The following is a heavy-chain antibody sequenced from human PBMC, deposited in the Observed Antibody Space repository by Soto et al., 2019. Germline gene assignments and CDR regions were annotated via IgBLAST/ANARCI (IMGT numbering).Heavy chain of an antibody. Sequence: QVQLVESGGGVVQPGRSLRLSCAASGFTFSSYGMHWVRQAPGKGLEWVAVIWYDGSNKYYADSVKGRFTISRDNSKNTLYLQMNSLRAEDTAVYYCARARGFGNKRDYFDYWGQGTLVTVSS. CDR2: IWYDGSNK. V-gene: IGHV3-33*01. CDR3: ARARGFGNKRDYFDY. D-gene: IGHD3-10*01. J-gene: IGHJ4*02. CDR1: GFTFSSYG.